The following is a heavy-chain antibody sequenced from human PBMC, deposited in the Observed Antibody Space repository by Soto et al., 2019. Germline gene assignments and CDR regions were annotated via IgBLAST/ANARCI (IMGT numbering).Heavy chain of an antibody. V-gene: IGHV4-34*01. CDR3: ARSYGSGNYYGVPSNWFDP. D-gene: IGHD3-10*01. Sequence: PSETLSLTCAVSGGSFSGYYWTWIRQPPGEGLERIGEINHSGSTNYNPSLKSRVTISVDTSKNNFSLKLSSVTAADTAVYFCARSYGSGNYYGVPSNWFDPWGPGTQVTVSS. CDR2: INHSGST. J-gene: IGHJ5*02. CDR1: GGSFSGYY.